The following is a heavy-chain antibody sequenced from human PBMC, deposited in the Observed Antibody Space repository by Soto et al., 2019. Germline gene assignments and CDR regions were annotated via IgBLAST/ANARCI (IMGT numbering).Heavy chain of an antibody. J-gene: IGHJ4*02. V-gene: IGHV1-46*01. CDR3: ARVEYYDSSGYSYFDY. CDR1: GYTFTSYY. D-gene: IGHD3-22*01. Sequence: ASVKASCKASGYTFTSYYMHWVRQAPGQGLEWMGIINPSGGSTSYAQKFQGRVTMTRDTSTSTVYMELSSLRSEDTAVYYCARVEYYDSSGYSYFDYWGQGTLVTVSS. CDR2: INPSGGST.